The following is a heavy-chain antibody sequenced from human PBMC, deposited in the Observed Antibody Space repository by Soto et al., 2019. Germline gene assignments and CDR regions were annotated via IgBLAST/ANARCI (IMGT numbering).Heavy chain of an antibody. D-gene: IGHD2-15*01. CDR1: GFTFEDDV. V-gene: IGHV3-9*01. Sequence: EGQLVESGGELVQPGRSLRLSCAASGFTFEDDVMHWVRQAPGKGLEWVAGINWNGDDKGYADSVKGRFSISRDNARNSLYLQMNSLRPEDTAVYYCASGPSSQGSWGQGTLVTVST. CDR2: INWNGDDK. CDR3: ASGPSSQGS. J-gene: IGHJ5*02.